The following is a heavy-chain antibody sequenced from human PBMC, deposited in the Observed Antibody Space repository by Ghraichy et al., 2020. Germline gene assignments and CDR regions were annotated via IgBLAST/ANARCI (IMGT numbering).Heavy chain of an antibody. CDR2: ISSSSSTI. V-gene: IGHV3-48*02. CDR3: ASSIIAFDM. D-gene: IGHD2-21*01. J-gene: IGHJ3*02. CDR1: GFTFSSYS. Sequence: GGSLRLSCAASGFTFSSYSMNWVRQAPGKGLEWVSYISSSSSTIYYPDSVKGRFTISRDNAKNSLYLRMNSLRDEDTAVYYCASSIIAFDMWGLGTMVTVSS.